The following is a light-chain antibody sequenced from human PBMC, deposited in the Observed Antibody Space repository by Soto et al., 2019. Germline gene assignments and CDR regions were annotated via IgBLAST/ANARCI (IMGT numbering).Light chain of an antibody. Sequence: DIQMTQSPSTLSASVGDRVTITCRASQSISSWLAWYQQNPGKAPKRLIHDASSLESGVPSRFSGSGSGTECTLTIRSLQPDAVATYFCQQYNSYSPQYTFGQGPNLEIK. CDR3: QQYNSYSPQYT. J-gene: IGKJ2*01. V-gene: IGKV1-5*01. CDR1: QSISSW. CDR2: DAS.